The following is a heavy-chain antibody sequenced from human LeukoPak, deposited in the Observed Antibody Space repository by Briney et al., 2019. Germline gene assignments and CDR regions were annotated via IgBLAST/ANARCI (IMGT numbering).Heavy chain of an antibody. J-gene: IGHJ3*02. V-gene: IGHV3-48*01. CDR3: ARDLLASRSAFDI. CDR2: ISTSSSTT. Sequence: GGSLRLSCAASGFTFSSYWMSWVRQAPGKGLEWVSYISTSSSTTYYADSVKGRFAISRDNAKNSLYLQMNSLRVEDTAVYYCARDLLASRSAFDIWGQGTMVTVSS. CDR1: GFTFSSYW.